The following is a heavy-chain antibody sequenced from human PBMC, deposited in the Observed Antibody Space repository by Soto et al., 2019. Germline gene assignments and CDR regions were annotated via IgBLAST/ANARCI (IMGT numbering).Heavy chain of an antibody. CDR3: VKGGNRGSGVDY. V-gene: IGHV3-43*01. CDR2: ITWDGART. D-gene: IGHD3-10*01. Sequence: VQLVESGGVVAQPGGSLRLSCAASGFTFDDYPMHWVRQVPGKGLEWVSHITWDGARTYYADSVGGRFTISRDNTKNALYLEMSRPRTEDTALYYCVKGGNRGSGVDYWGQGPLVTVSS. J-gene: IGHJ4*02. CDR1: GFTFDDYP.